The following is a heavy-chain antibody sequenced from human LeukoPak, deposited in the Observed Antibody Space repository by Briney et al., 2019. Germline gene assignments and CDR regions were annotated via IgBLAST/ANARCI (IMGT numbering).Heavy chain of an antibody. CDR1: GGSISSYY. CDR3: ARVGLGDYYYYMDV. CDR2: IYYSGST. J-gene: IGHJ6*03. Sequence: SETLSLTCTVSGGSISSYYWSWIRQPPGKGLEWIGYIYYSGSTNYKSSLKSRVTISVDTSKNQFSLKLSSVTAADTAVYYCARVGLGDYYYYMDVWGKGTTVTVSS. D-gene: IGHD3-10*01. V-gene: IGHV4-59*01.